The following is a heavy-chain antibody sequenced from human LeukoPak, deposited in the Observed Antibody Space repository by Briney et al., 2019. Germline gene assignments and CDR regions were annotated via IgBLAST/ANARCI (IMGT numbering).Heavy chain of an antibody. Sequence: SETLSLTCAVYGGSFSGYYWSWIRQPPGKGREWIWEINRSVSTNYNPYLKSRVTISVAPSKNQFSLKLSSVTDADTAVYYCARGPYSGYPRVPGAYYYYGMDVWGQGTPVTVSS. J-gene: IGHJ6*02. CDR1: GGSFSGYY. D-gene: IGHD5-12*01. CDR2: INRSVST. V-gene: IGHV4-34*01. CDR3: ARGPYSGYPRVPGAYYYYGMDV.